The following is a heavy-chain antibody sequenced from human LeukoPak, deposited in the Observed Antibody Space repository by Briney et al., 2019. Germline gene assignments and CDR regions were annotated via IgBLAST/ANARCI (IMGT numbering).Heavy chain of an antibody. CDR1: GGSISSGSYY. CDR2: IYTRGRT. J-gene: IGHJ5*02. Sequence: SETLSLTCTVAGGSISSGSYYWSWIRQPAGKGLEWIGRIYTRGRTNYNPSLKSRVTISVDTSKNQFSLKLSSVTAADTAVYYCARTRIAVPGAFDPWGQGTLVTVSS. CDR3: ARTRIAVPGAFDP. V-gene: IGHV4-61*02. D-gene: IGHD6-13*01.